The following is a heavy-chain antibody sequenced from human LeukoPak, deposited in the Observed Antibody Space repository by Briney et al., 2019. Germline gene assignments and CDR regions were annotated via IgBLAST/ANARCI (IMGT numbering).Heavy chain of an antibody. J-gene: IGHJ4*02. Sequence: GGSLRLSCVASGFTFSSYAMSWVRQAPGKGLEWVSGISGSGGSTYYADSVKGRFTISRDNSKNTLYLQMNSLRDEDTAVYYCARRIGGANNFDNWGQGTLVTVSS. CDR2: ISGSGGST. V-gene: IGHV3-23*01. CDR3: ARRIGGANNFDN. CDR1: GFTFSSYA. D-gene: IGHD1-26*01.